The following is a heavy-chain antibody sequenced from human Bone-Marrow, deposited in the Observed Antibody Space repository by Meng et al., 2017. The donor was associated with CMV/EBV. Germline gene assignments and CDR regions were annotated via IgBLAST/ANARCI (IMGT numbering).Heavy chain of an antibody. V-gene: IGHV4-39*07. CDR3: ARDRTIFGVVGY. J-gene: IGHJ4*02. D-gene: IGHD3-3*01. Sequence: GSLRLSCTVSGGSISSSSYYWGWIRQPPGKGLEWIGSIYYSGSTYYNPSLKSRVTISVDTSKNQFSLKLSSVTAADTAVYYCARDRTIFGVVGYGGQGTLVTVSS. CDR1: GGSISSSSYY. CDR2: IYYSGST.